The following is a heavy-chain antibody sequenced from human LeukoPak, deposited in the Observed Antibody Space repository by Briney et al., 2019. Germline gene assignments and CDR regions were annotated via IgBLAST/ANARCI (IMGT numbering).Heavy chain of an antibody. CDR1: GFTFNSHY. CDR2: IDPSGSAT. V-gene: IGHV3-11*01. Sequence: GGSLRLSCAASGFTFNSHYMTWIRQAAGKGLEWVSYIDPSGSATSYADSVKGRFSMSRDNTMNSLYLQMNSLRADDTAVYYCAGGHYGLDSWGQGTLVTVSS. J-gene: IGHJ4*02. D-gene: IGHD4-17*01. CDR3: AGGHYGLDS.